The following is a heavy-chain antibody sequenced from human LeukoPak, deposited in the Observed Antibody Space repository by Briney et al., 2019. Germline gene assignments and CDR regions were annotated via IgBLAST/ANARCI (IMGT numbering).Heavy chain of an antibody. CDR3: AVTGEDSSDY. CDR1: GGSFSGYY. Sequence: PSETLSLTCAVYGGSFSGYYWSWIRQPPGKGLEWIGEINHSGSTNYNPSLKSRVTISVDTSKNQFSLKLSSVTAADTAVYYCAVTGEDSSDYWGQGTLVTVSS. D-gene: IGHD4-17*01. J-gene: IGHJ4*02. V-gene: IGHV4-34*01. CDR2: INHSGST.